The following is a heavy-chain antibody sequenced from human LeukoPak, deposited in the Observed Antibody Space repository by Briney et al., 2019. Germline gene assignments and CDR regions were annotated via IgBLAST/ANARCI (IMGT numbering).Heavy chain of an antibody. V-gene: IGHV3-7*01. D-gene: IGHD3-10*01. CDR3: EGLYGSGSYYNVMAARSFDY. J-gene: IGHJ4*02. Sequence: GGSLRLSCAASGFTFSSYWMSWVRQAPGKGLEWVANIKQDGSEKYYVDSVKGRFTISRDNAKNSLYLQMNSLRAEDTAVYFCEGLYGSGSYYNVMAARSFDYWGQGTLVTVSS. CDR2: IKQDGSEK. CDR1: GFTFSSYW.